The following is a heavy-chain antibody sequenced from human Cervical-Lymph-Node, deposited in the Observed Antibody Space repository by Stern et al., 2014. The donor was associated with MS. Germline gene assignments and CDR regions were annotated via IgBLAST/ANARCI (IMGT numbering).Heavy chain of an antibody. V-gene: IGHV3-33*01. CDR3: ARGLVVYDAFDI. J-gene: IGHJ3*02. Sequence: QVQLVESGGGVVQPGRSLRLSCAASGFTFSSYGMHWVRQAPGKGLEWVAVIWYDGSNKYYADSVKGRFTISRDNSKNTLYLQMNSLRAEDTAVYYCARGLVVYDAFDIWGQGTMVTVSS. CDR1: GFTFSSYG. CDR2: IWYDGSNK. D-gene: IGHD3-22*01.